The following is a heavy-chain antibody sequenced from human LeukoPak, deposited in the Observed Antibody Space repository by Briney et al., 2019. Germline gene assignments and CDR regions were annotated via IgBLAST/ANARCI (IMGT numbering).Heavy chain of an antibody. CDR1: GGSFSGYY. J-gene: IGHJ4*02. D-gene: IGHD6-6*01. V-gene: IGHV4-34*01. CDR2: INHSGST. CDR3: ARGRGGYSSSRGYFDY. Sequence: SSETLSLTCAVYGGSFSGYYWSWIRQPPGKGLEWIGEINHSGSTNYNPSLKSRVTISVDTSKNQFSLKLSSVTAADTAVYYCARGRGGYSSSRGYFDYWGQGTLVTVSS.